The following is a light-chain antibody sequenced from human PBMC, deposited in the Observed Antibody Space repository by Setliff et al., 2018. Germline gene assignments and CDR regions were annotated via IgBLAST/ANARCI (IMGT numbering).Light chain of an antibody. Sequence: QSALTQPASVSESPGQSITISCTGTSSDIGGYKYVSWYQQYPGQAPKLLIYDVSNRPSGVSNRFSGSKSGNTASLTISGLQAEDEADYYCSSYTSRSTFVIFGGGTKGTVL. CDR2: DVS. CDR1: SSDIGGYKY. CDR3: SSYTSRSTFVI. J-gene: IGLJ2*01. V-gene: IGLV2-14*03.